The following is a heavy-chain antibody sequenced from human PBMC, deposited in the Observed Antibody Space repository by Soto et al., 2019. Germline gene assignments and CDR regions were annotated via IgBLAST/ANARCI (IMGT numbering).Heavy chain of an antibody. J-gene: IGHJ3*02. D-gene: IGHD6-6*01. V-gene: IGHV3-11*01. Sequence: LRLSCAASGFTFSDYYMSWIRQAPGKGLEWVSYISSSGSTIYYADSVKGRFTTSRDNAKNSLYLQMNSLRAEDTAVYYCASYEYSSSAAHAFDIWGQGTMVTVSS. CDR3: ASYEYSSSAAHAFDI. CDR2: ISSSGSTI. CDR1: GFTFSDYY.